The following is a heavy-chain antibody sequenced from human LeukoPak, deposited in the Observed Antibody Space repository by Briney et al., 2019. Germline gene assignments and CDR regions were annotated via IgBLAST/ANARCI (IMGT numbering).Heavy chain of an antibody. CDR2: IYYSGST. CDR1: GGSISSGGYY. V-gene: IGHV4-31*03. Sequence: PSQTLSLTCTVSGGSISSGGYYWSWIRQHSGKGLEWIGYIYYSGSTYYNPSLKSRVTISVDTSKNQFSLKLSSVTAADTAVYYCARVRYGDYDFDYWGQGTLVTVSS. CDR3: ARVRYGDYDFDY. D-gene: IGHD4-17*01. J-gene: IGHJ4*02.